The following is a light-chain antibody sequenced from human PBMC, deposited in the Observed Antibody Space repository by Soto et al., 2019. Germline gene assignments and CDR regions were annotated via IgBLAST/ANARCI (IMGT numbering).Light chain of an antibody. V-gene: IGKV3-20*01. CDR2: TAS. CDR3: HQYAYSPLT. J-gene: IGKJ4*01. Sequence: EIVLTQSPGTLSLSPGERATLSCRASQTVGRNYLAWYQQRPGQAPRLLIYTASYRAAGAPDRFSGSGSGTGFTLTISRLEPEDFAVYYCHQYAYSPLTFGGGTKVEIK. CDR1: QTVGRNY.